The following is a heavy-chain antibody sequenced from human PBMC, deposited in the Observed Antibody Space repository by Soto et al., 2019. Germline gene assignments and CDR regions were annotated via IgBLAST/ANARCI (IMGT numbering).Heavy chain of an antibody. Sequence: EVQLVESGGGLIQPGGSLRLSCAASGFTVSSNYMSWVRQAPGKGLEWVSVIYSGGSTYYADSVKGRFTISRENSKNTLYRQMNSVRSEDTAVDDCARDYMDYGAYEQQWYFDLWCRVTLVTVSS. D-gene: IGHD4-17*01. CDR3: ARDYMDYGAYEQQWYFDL. CDR1: GFTVSSNY. J-gene: IGHJ2*01. V-gene: IGHV3-53*01. CDR2: IYSGGST.